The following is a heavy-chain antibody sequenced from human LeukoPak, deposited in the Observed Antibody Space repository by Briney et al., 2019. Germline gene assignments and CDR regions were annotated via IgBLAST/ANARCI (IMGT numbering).Heavy chain of an antibody. CDR2: ISYDGSNK. V-gene: IGHV3-30*04. Sequence: GVSLRLSCAASGFTFSSYAMHWVRQAPGKGLEWVAVISYDGSNKYYADSVKGRFTISRDNSKNTIYLHMNSLRAEDTAVYYCARGRGYDILTGYSGFDYWGQGTLVTVSS. CDR1: GFTFSSYA. D-gene: IGHD3-9*01. CDR3: ARGRGYDILTGYSGFDY. J-gene: IGHJ4*02.